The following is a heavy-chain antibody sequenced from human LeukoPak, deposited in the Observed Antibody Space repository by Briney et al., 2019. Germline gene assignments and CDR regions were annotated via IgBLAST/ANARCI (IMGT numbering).Heavy chain of an antibody. CDR1: GGSISSSNW. Sequence: SGTLSLTCAVSGGSISSSNWWSWVRQPPGKGLEWIGEIYHSGSTNYNPSLKSRVTISVDKSTNQFSLKLSSVTAADTAVYYCARGKYSSSWYYFDYWGQGTLVTVSS. D-gene: IGHD6-13*01. CDR3: ARGKYSSSWYYFDY. J-gene: IGHJ4*02. CDR2: IYHSGST. V-gene: IGHV4-4*02.